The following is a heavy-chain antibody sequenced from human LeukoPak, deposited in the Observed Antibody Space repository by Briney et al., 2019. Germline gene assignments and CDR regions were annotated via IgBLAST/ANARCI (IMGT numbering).Heavy chain of an antibody. Sequence: GASVKVPCKASGYTFTGYYMHWVRQAPGQGLEWMGWINPNSGGTNYAQKLQGWVTMTRDTSISTAYMELSRLRADDTAVYYCARESSSWYDYWGQGTLVTVSS. CDR1: GYTFTGYY. V-gene: IGHV1-2*04. J-gene: IGHJ4*02. CDR2: INPNSGGT. D-gene: IGHD6-13*01. CDR3: ARESSSWYDY.